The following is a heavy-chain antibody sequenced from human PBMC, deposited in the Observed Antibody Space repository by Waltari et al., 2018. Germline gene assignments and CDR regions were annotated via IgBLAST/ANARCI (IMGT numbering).Heavy chain of an antibody. CDR1: GFIFRSHG. CDR2: VSHDGFKK. V-gene: IGHV3-30*02. J-gene: IGHJ3*02. Sequence: QVQLVESGGGVVQPGGSLTVSCAASGFIFRSHGMDWFRQAPGKGLEWVAFVSHDGFKKYYADSVKGRFTISRDNSKNTVYLQMNSLRGEDTAVYYCARDKSDGDAFDIWGQGTMVTVSS. CDR3: ARDKSDGDAFDI.